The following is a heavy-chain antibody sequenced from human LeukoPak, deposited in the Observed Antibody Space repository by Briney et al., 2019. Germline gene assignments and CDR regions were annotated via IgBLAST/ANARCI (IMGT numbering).Heavy chain of an antibody. Sequence: GRSLRLSCAASGFTFDDYAMHWVRQAPGKGLEWVSLISWDGGSTYYADSVKGRFTISRDNSKNSLYLQMNSLRTEDTALYYCAKPSRIDNYMDVWGKGTTVTISS. J-gene: IGHJ6*03. CDR3: AKPSRIDNYMDV. V-gene: IGHV3-43*01. D-gene: IGHD3-22*01. CDR2: ISWDGGST. CDR1: GFTFDDYA.